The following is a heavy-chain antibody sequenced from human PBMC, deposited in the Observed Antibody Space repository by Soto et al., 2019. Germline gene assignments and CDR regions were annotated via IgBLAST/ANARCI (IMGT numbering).Heavy chain of an antibody. CDR2: ITGSGVGT. Sequence: EVQLLESGEPGGSLRLSCVASGFTFSTYAMTWVRKAPGRGLEWVSSITGSGVGTSYADSVRGRFTISRDNSKNTLYLQMNSLRAEDTAVYYCSRDPNGDYIGAFDFWGQGTMVTVSS. V-gene: IGHV3-23*01. CDR3: SRDPNGDYIGAFDF. CDR1: GFTFSTYA. J-gene: IGHJ3*01. D-gene: IGHD4-17*01.